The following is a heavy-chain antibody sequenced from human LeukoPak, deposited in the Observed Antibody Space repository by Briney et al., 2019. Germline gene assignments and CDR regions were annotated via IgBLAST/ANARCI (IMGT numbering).Heavy chain of an antibody. CDR3: ARAATYGDFYYYGMDV. CDR2: IKQDGSEK. J-gene: IGHJ6*02. D-gene: IGHD4-17*01. V-gene: IGHV3-7*01. Sequence: GGSLRLSWAAAGFTFSSYWMSWVRQAPGKGREWVANIKQDGSEKYYVDSVKGRFTISRDNAKHSLYLQMNSLRAEDTAVYYCARAATYGDFYYYGMDVWGQGTTVTVSS. CDR1: GFTFSSYW.